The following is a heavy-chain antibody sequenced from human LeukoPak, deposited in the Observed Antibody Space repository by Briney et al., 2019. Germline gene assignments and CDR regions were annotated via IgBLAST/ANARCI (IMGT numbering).Heavy chain of an antibody. Sequence: SETLSLTCTVSGYSISSGYYWGWIRQPPGKGLEWIGNIYHNGSTDYNPSLKSRVTISVDTSKNQFSLKLSSVTAADTAVYYCARGPLDYYDSSGYYYYWGQGTLVTVSS. V-gene: IGHV4-38-2*02. CDR2: IYHNGST. J-gene: IGHJ4*02. CDR1: GYSISSGYY. D-gene: IGHD3-22*01. CDR3: ARGPLDYYDSSGYYYY.